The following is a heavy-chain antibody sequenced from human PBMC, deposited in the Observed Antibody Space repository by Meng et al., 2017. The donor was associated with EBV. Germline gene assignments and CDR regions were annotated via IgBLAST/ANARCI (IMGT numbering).Heavy chain of an antibody. Sequence: VQLQGSGQGLVKPSQTLSLTCTVSGGSISSGGYYWSWIRQHPGKGLEWIGYIYYSGSTYYNPSLKSLVTISVDTSKNQFSLKLSSVTAADTAVYYCARADRRVGSYGPNWFDPWGQGTLVTVSS. CDR1: GGSISSGGYY. J-gene: IGHJ5*02. D-gene: IGHD5-18*01. CDR2: IYYSGST. CDR3: ARADRRVGSYGPNWFDP. V-gene: IGHV4-31*01.